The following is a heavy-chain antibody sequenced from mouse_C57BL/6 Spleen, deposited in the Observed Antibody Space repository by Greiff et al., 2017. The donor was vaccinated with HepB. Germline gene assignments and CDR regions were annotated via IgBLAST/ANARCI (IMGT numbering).Heavy chain of an antibody. D-gene: IGHD1-1*01. CDR2: IDPETGGT. Sequence: SGAELVRPGASVTLSCKASGYTFTDYEMHWVKQTPVHGLEWIGAIDPETGGTAYNQKFKGKAILTADKSSSTAYMELRSLTSEDSAVYYCTSSGYYGSSYPLFAYWGQGTLVTVSA. V-gene: IGHV1-15*01. CDR3: TSSGYYGSSYPLFAY. J-gene: IGHJ3*01. CDR1: GYTFTDYE.